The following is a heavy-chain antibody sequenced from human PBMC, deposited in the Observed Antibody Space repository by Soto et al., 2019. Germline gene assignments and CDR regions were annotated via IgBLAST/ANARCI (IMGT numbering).Heavy chain of an antibody. CDR2: ISYDGSNK. Sequence: GGSLRLSCAASGFTFSSYAMHWVRQAPGKGLEWVAVISYDGSNKYYADSVKGRFTISRDNSKNTLYLQMNSLRAEDTAVYYCASGLVDYDFWSGSTDYWGQGTLVTVSS. V-gene: IGHV3-30-3*01. CDR3: ASGLVDYDFWSGSTDY. CDR1: GFTFSSYA. D-gene: IGHD3-3*01. J-gene: IGHJ4*02.